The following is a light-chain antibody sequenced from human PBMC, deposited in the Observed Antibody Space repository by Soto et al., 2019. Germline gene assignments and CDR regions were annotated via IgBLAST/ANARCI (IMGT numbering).Light chain of an antibody. CDR1: QSFRSYY. Sequence: EIVLTQSPDTLSLSPGQRATLSCRASQSFRSYYFARYQQKPGQVPRVIIFGVSTRATGVPDRLSGSGSGTDFTLSISRLEPEDFALYYCQQYGNSPLTLWGGT. CDR3: QQYGNSPLT. CDR2: GVS. V-gene: IGKV3-20*01. J-gene: IGKJ4*01.